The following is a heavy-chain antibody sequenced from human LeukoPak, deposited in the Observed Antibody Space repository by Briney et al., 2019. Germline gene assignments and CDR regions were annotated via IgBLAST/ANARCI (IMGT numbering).Heavy chain of an antibody. Sequence: GGSLRLSCAASGFSFSSSGMHWVRQAPGKGLEWVAVIWYDGSHKYYADSVKGRFTISRDNSKNTMYLQMNSLRLEDTAVYYCARSLMVRGAINWLDPWGQGTLVIVSS. CDR3: ARSLMVRGAINWLDP. D-gene: IGHD3-10*01. CDR2: IWYDGSHK. CDR1: GFSFSSSG. J-gene: IGHJ5*02. V-gene: IGHV3-33*01.